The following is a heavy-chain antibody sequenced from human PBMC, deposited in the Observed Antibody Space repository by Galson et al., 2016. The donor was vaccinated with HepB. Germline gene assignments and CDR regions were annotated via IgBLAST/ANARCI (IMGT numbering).Heavy chain of an antibody. V-gene: IGHV1-18*04. CDR1: GYIFINYG. CDR3: ARDFFFRRPGDFDP. J-gene: IGHJ5*02. CDR2: ISVYNGNT. Sequence: SVKVSCKASGYIFINYGISWVRQAPGQGLEWMGWISVYNGNTNYAQKFQDRVTVTTDTSTSTAYMELRSLRSDDTAVYYCARDFFFRRPGDFDPWGQGTLVTVSS. D-gene: IGHD3-16*01.